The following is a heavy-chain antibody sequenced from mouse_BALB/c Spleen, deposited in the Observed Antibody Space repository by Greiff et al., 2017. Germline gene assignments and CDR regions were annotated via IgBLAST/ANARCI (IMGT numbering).Heavy chain of an antibody. D-gene: IGHD2-4*01. J-gene: IGHJ2*03. CDR2: IRSKSNNYAT. CDR1: GFTFTTYA. Sequence: EVQLVESGGGLVQPKGSLKLSCAASGFTFTTYAMHWVCQAPGKGLEWVARIRSKSNNYATYYADSVKDRFTISRDDSQSMLYLQMNNLKTEDTDMYYCVRDFYDYDEGYCDYWGEGNSLTVSS. V-gene: IGHV10-3*03. CDR3: VRDFYDYDEGYCDY.